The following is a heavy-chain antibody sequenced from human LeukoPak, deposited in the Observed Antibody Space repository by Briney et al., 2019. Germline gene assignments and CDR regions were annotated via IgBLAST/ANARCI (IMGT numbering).Heavy chain of an antibody. Sequence: GGSLRLSCAASGFTFSSYGMSWVRQAPGKGLEWVSGISGSGGSTYYADSVKGRFTISRDNSKNMLYLQMNSLRAEDTAVYYCAKDNYGSSVYWGQGTLVTVSS. CDR3: AKDNYGSSVY. CDR1: GFTFSSYG. V-gene: IGHV3-23*01. D-gene: IGHD3-10*01. J-gene: IGHJ4*02. CDR2: ISGSGGST.